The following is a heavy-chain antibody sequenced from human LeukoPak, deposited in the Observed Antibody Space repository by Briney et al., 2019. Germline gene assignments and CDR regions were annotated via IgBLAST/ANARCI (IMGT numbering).Heavy chain of an antibody. CDR2: INPNSGGT. CDR3: ARDSWPGDYYYGMDV. J-gene: IGHJ6*02. CDR1: GYTFTGYY. Sequence: ASVKVSCKAPGYTFTGYYMHWVRQAPGQGLEWMGWINPNSGGTNYAQKFQGWVTMTRDTSISTAYMELSRLRSDDTAVYYCARDSWPGDYYYGMDVWGQGTTVTVSS. V-gene: IGHV1-2*04. D-gene: IGHD3-10*01.